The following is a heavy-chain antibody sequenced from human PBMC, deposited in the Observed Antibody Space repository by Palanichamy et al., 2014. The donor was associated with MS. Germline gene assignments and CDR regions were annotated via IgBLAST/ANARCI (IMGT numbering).Heavy chain of an antibody. J-gene: IGHJ4*02. V-gene: IGHV5-51*01. CDR2: INPGDSNT. Sequence: EVQLVQSGAEVKKPGESLKISCKGSGYIFSGFWIGWVRQMPGKGLEWMGIINPGDSNTRYSPSFQGQVTTSVDKSLNTAYLQWRSLKVSDTAMYYCARRASVAVAGTNYWGQGTPVTVSS. CDR3: ARRASVAVAGTNY. CDR1: GYIFSGFW. D-gene: IGHD6-19*01.